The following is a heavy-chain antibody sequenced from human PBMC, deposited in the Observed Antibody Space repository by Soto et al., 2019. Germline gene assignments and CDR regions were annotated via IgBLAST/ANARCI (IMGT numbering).Heavy chain of an antibody. J-gene: IGHJ4*02. CDR1: GGTFSSYA. CDR3: ARSSANCGGDCYRIDY. D-gene: IGHD2-21*02. V-gene: IGHV1-69*13. Sequence: SVKVSWKASGGTFSSYAISWVRQAPGQGLEWMGGIIPIFGTANYAQKFQGRVTITADESTSTAYMELSSLRSEDTAVYYCARSSANCGGDCYRIDYWGQGTLVTVS. CDR2: IIPIFGTA.